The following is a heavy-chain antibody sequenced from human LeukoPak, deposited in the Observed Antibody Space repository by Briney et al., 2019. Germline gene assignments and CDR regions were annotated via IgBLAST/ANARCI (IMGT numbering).Heavy chain of an antibody. D-gene: IGHD3-9*01. CDR3: ARDREWGSPYDILTGPKIYYYGMDV. CDR1: GFTFSSYG. J-gene: IGHJ6*02. Sequence: AGGSLRLSCAASGFTFSSYGMHWVRQAPGKGLEWVAVIWYDGSNKYYADSVKGRFTISRDNSKNTLYLQMNSLRAEDTAVYYCARDREWGSPYDILTGPKIYYYGMDVWGQGTTVTVSS. V-gene: IGHV3-33*01. CDR2: IWYDGSNK.